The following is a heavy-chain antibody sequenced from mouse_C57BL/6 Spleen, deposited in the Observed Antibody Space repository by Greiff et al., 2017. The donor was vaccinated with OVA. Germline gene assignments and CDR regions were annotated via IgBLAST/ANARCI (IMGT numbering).Heavy chain of an antibody. D-gene: IGHD2-4*01. J-gene: IGHJ1*03. CDR2: IYPGDGDT. CDR1: GYAFSSYW. V-gene: IGHV1-80*01. Sequence: VQLQQSGAELVKPGASVKISCKASGYAFSSYWMNWVKQRPGKGLEWIGQIYPGDGDTNYNGKFKGKATLTADKSSSTAYMQLSSLTSEDSAVYFCARGDYDYSRYFDVWGTGTTVTVSS. CDR3: ARGDYDYSRYFDV.